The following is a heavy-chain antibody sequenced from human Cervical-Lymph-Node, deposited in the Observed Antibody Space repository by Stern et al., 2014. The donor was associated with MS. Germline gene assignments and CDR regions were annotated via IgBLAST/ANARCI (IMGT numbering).Heavy chain of an antibody. D-gene: IGHD4-11*01. J-gene: IGHJ4*02. CDR2: IIPIFGTA. V-gene: IGHV1-69*06. CDR3: ARGTLYSNYGYFDY. CDR1: GGTFSSYS. Sequence: VQLVESGAGVKKPGSSVKVSCKASGGTFSSYSIRWVRQAPGQGLEWVGGIIPIFGTANYAQNFQGRVPITGEKSTSTAYMELSSLRSEDTAVFYCARGTLYSNYGYFDYWGQGTLVTVSS.